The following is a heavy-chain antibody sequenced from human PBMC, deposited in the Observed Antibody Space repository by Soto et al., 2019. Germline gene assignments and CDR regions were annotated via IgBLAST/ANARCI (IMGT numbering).Heavy chain of an antibody. CDR2: IYYSGST. J-gene: IGHJ4*02. D-gene: IGHD6-13*01. Sequence: SETLSLTCTVSGGSISSGDYYWSWIRQPPGKGLEWIGYIYYSGSTYYNPSLKSRVTISVDTSKNQFSLKLSSVTAADTAVYYCARGTTGYSSSWEDYWGQGTLVTVYS. CDR3: ARGTTGYSSSWEDY. V-gene: IGHV4-30-4*01. CDR1: GGSISSGDYY.